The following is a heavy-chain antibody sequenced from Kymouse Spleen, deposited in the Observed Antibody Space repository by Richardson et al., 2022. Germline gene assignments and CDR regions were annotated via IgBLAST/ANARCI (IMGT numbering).Heavy chain of an antibody. V-gene: IGHV4-34*01. CDR2: INHSGST. CDR1: GGSFSGYY. Sequence: QVQLQQWGAGLLKPSETLSLTCAVYGGSFSGYYWSWIRQPPGKGLEWIGEINHSGSTNYNPSLKSRVTISVDTSKNQFSLKLSSVTAADTAVYYCARKLGTGYGMDVWGQGTTVTVSS. J-gene: IGHJ6*02. D-gene: IGHD7-27*02. CDR3: ARKLGTGYGMDV.